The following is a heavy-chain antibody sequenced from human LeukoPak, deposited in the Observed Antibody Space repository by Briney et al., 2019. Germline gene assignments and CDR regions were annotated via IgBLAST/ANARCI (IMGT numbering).Heavy chain of an antibody. D-gene: IGHD6-6*01. CDR3: AKDQVLYSSSSSYFDY. CDR2: ISSRGGST. Sequence: PGGSLRLSCAASGFTFSSYAMSWVRQDPGKGKEWVSIISSRGGSTYYADSVKGRFTISRDSSKNTLYLQMNRLRAEDTAVYYCAKDQVLYSSSSSYFDYWGQGTLVTVSS. CDR1: GFTFSSYA. J-gene: IGHJ4*02. V-gene: IGHV3-23*01.